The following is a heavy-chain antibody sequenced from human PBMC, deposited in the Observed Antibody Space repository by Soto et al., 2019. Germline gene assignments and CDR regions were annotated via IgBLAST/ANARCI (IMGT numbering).Heavy chain of an antibody. CDR3: AKDRSTVVRSCYYYGMDV. J-gene: IGHJ6*02. Sequence: QVQLVESGGGVVQPGRSLRLSCAASGFTFSNYGMHWVRQAPGRGLEWVAVISYDGSNKYYADSVKGRFTISRDNSKNTXSLQMNSLRAEDTAVYYCAKDRSTVVRSCYYYGMDVWGQGTTVTVSS. CDR2: ISYDGSNK. V-gene: IGHV3-30*18. D-gene: IGHD4-17*01. CDR1: GFTFSNYG.